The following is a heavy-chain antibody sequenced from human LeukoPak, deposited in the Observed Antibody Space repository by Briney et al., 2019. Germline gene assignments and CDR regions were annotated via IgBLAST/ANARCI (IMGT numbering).Heavy chain of an antibody. V-gene: IGHV4-4*07. CDR1: GDSISRYY. D-gene: IGHD3-10*01. Sequence: SETLSLTCTVSGDSISRYYWSWIRQPAGKGLEWIGRIYNGGIITYNPSLKSRVTMSIDTSNNQFSLKLSSVTAADTAVYYCARRPRWDYYGSGSYYNRWWFDPWGQGTLVTVSS. J-gene: IGHJ5*02. CDR3: ARRPRWDYYGSGSYYNRWWFDP. CDR2: IYNGGII.